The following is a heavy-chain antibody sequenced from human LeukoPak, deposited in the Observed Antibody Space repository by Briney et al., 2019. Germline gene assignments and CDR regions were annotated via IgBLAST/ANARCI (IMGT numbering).Heavy chain of an antibody. CDR2: ISGSGGST. V-gene: IGHV3-23*01. Sequence: GGSLRLSCAASGFTFSSYAMSWVRQAPGKGLEWVSAISGSGGSTYYADSVKGRFTISRDNSKNTLYLQMSSLRAEDTAVYYCAIDLKPGYGGNRGDYWGQGTLVTVSS. CDR3: AIDLKPGYGGNRGDY. CDR1: GFTFSSYA. J-gene: IGHJ4*02. D-gene: IGHD4-23*01.